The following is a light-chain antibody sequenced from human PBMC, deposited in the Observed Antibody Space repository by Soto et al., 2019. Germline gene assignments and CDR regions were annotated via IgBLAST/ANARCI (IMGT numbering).Light chain of an antibody. J-gene: IGKJ5*01. Sequence: EIVITQSTDGLSVSPGEIATVFCRASQSVSRTLALYQPTPGQAPRLLIYGASTRAPGIPARFSGSGSGTDFTLTISSLEPEDFAVYYCQQYGSSPTFGQGTRLEIK. CDR3: QQYGSSPT. V-gene: IGKV3-15*01. CDR1: QSVSRT. CDR2: GAS.